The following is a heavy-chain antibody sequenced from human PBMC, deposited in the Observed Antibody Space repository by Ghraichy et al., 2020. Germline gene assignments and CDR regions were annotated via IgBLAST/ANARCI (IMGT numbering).Heavy chain of an antibody. Sequence: SETLSLTCTVSGGSISSGSYYWSWIRQPAGKGLEWIGRIYTSGSTNYNPSLKSRVTISVDTSKNQFSLKLSSVTAADTAVYYCARDAPSYYDILTGYTNWYFDLWGRGTLVTVSS. V-gene: IGHV4-61*02. J-gene: IGHJ2*01. CDR2: IYTSGST. CDR3: ARDAPSYYDILTGYTNWYFDL. D-gene: IGHD3-9*01. CDR1: GGSISSGSYY.